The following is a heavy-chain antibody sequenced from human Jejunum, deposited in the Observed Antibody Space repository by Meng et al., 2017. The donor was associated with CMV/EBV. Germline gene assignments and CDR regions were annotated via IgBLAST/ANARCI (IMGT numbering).Heavy chain of an antibody. CDR1: GGSITNSY. J-gene: IGHJ4*02. Sequence: GGSITNSYWRLIRQSPGKGLEWIGYIHSSGPTSYNPSLKSRVSMSLDTSKNRFSLKLTSVTAADTAVYYCARDRGYSHGYELAYWGQGTLVTVSS. CDR3: ARDRGYSHGYELAY. D-gene: IGHD5-12*01. V-gene: IGHV4-59*01. CDR2: IHSSGPT.